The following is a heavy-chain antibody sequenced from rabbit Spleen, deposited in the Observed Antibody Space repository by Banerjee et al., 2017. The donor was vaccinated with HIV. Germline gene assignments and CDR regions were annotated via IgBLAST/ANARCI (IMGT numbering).Heavy chain of an antibody. CDR1: GFSFNSGYD. D-gene: IGHD4-2*01. J-gene: IGHJ3*01. CDR3: ARDDSGSIHRLDL. CDR2: VAAGVSFTS. Sequence: QSLEESGGALVKPGASLTLTCKASGFSFNSGYDMCWVRQPPGKGPEWIACVAAGVSFTSYYATWAKGRFTISKTSSTTVTLQMTSLTAADTATYFCARDDSGSIHRLDLWGPGTLVTVS. V-gene: IGHV1S40*01.